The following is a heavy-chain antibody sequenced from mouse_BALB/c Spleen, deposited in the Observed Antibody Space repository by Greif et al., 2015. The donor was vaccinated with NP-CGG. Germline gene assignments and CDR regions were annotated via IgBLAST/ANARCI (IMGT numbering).Heavy chain of an antibody. J-gene: IGHJ3*01. D-gene: IGHD1-1*01. CDR1: GFTFSNYW. Sequence: EVKLMESGGGLVQPGGSMKLSCVASGFTFSNYWMNWVRQSPEKGLEWVAEIRLKSNNYATHYAESVKGRFTISRDDSKSSVYLQMNNLRAEDTGIYYCTRINSYYYGSSSWFAYWGQGTLVTVSA. CDR2: IRLKSNNYAT. CDR3: TRINSYYYGSSSWFAY. V-gene: IGHV6-6*02.